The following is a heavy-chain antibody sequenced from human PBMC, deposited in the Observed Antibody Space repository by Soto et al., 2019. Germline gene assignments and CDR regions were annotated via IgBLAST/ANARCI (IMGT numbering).Heavy chain of an antibody. V-gene: IGHV4-30-2*01. Sequence: SDTLSVTWAVSGGSISSGGYSWSWIRQPPGKGLEWIGYIYHSGSTYYNPSFKSRVTISVDRSKNQFSLKLSSVTAADTAVYYCARGNVVPLDYWGQGTLVTVSS. CDR1: GGSISSGGYS. D-gene: IGHD2-21*01. CDR3: ARGNVVPLDY. CDR2: IYHSGST. J-gene: IGHJ4*02.